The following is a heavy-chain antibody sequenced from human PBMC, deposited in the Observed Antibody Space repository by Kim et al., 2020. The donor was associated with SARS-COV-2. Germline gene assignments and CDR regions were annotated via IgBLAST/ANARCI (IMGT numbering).Heavy chain of an antibody. CDR2: ISTHGNLI. Sequence: GGSLRLSCAASGFTLSDYYMTWIRRAPGEGLEWISYISTHGNLINYADSVKGRFTIPRDKAKNSLYLQMNSLRAEDTAVYYCARFAYSSSWYLDYWGQGTLSPSPQ. V-gene: IGHV3-11*01. D-gene: IGHD6-13*01. CDR1: GFTLSDYY. J-gene: IGHJ4*02. CDR3: ARFAYSSSWYLDY.